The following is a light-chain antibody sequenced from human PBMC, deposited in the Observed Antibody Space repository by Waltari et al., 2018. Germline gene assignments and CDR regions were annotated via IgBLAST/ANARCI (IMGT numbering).Light chain of an antibody. V-gene: IGKV3-15*01. Sequence: EVGRTHSPATLSVSPGESASLSCRASQSVSSNLAWYQQKPGQAPRLRIYGASTRATGIPARFSGSGSGTEFTLTISSLQSEDFAVYYCQQYNDWPRTFGQGTKVEIK. CDR1: QSVSSN. CDR2: GAS. J-gene: IGKJ1*01. CDR3: QQYNDWPRT.